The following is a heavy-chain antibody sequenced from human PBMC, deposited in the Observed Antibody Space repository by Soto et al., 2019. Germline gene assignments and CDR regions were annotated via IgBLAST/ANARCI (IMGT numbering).Heavy chain of an antibody. CDR3: AKPVGSYYHYFDY. Sequence: EVQLVESGRGLVQPGGSLRLSCAASGFTFSSYWMHWVRQAPGKGLVWVSRINSDGSSTSYADSVKGRFTISRDNAKNTLYLQMNSLRAEDTAVYYCAKPVGSYYHYFDYWGQGTLVTVSS. CDR2: INSDGSST. V-gene: IGHV3-74*01. D-gene: IGHD1-26*01. CDR1: GFTFSSYW. J-gene: IGHJ4*02.